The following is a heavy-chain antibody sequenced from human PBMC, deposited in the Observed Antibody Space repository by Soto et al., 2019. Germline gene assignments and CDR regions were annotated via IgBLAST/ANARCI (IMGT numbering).Heavy chain of an antibody. CDR2: ISADNGNT. V-gene: IGHV1-18*04. CDR3: ARFLRARWGPPLYNWFDP. Sequence: ASVKVSCKASGNTFTSYGIRWVRQAPGQGLEWMGWISADNGNTNYAQKLQGRVTMTTDTSTSTAYMELRSLRSDDTAVYYCARFLRARWGPPLYNWFDPWGQGTPVTVSS. CDR1: GNTFTSYG. D-gene: IGHD3-16*01. J-gene: IGHJ5*02.